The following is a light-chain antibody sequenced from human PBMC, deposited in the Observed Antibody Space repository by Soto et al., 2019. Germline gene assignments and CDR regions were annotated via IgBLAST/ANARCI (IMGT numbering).Light chain of an antibody. CDR1: QSVGSY. V-gene: IGKV3-20*01. J-gene: IGKJ1*01. CDR2: GAS. Sequence: EIMLTQSPSTLSLSPGERATLSCRASQSVGSYLAWYQQKPSPATRLLNYGASKRATGIPDRFSGSGSGTVFTLTISRLEDEDFAVYYCQQYGSSGTFGQGTKVDI. CDR3: QQYGSSGT.